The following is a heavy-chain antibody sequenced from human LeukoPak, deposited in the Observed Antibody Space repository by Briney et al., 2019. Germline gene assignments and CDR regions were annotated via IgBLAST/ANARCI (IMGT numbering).Heavy chain of an antibody. V-gene: IGHV1-46*01. Sequence: ASVKVSCKASGYTFTSYYMHWVRQAPGQGLEWMGIINPSGGSTSYAQKFQGRVTMTRDTSTSTVYMELSSLRSEDTAVYYCARPSGLITMVRGVMSYYYMDVWGKGTTVTVSS. CDR2: INPSGGST. J-gene: IGHJ6*03. CDR1: GYTFTSYY. CDR3: ARPSGLITMVRGVMSYYYMDV. D-gene: IGHD3-10*01.